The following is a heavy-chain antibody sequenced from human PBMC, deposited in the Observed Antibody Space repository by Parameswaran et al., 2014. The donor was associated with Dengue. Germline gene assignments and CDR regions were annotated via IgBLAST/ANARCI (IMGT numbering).Heavy chain of an antibody. CDR2: INHSGST. J-gene: IGHJ4*02. D-gene: IGHD1-26*01. V-gene: IGHV4-34*01. Sequence: WIRQPPGKGLEWIGEINHSGSTNYNPSLKSRVTISVDTSKNQFSLKLSSVTAADTAVYYCAVVGATTRGEDYWGQGTLVTVSS. CDR3: AVVGATTRGEDY.